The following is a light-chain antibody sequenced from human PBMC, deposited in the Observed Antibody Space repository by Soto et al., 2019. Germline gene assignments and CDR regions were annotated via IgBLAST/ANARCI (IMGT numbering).Light chain of an antibody. Sequence: EIVLTQSPATLSLSPGERATLSCRASQSVSSHLAWYQQKPGQTPRLLIYDASNRATGIPARFSGSGSGTDFTLTISSLQAEDVAVYYCQQYYSTLRTFGQGTKVDIK. CDR3: QQYYSTLRT. CDR2: DAS. CDR1: QSVSSH. V-gene: IGKV3-11*01. J-gene: IGKJ1*01.